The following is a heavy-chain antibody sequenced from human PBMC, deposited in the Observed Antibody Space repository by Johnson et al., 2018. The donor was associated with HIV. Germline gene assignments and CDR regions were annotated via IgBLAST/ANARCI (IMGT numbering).Heavy chain of an antibody. D-gene: IGHD3-22*01. CDR3: AKGDYYDSRAAFDV. CDR1: GFTFSSYA. V-gene: IGHV3-30-3*01. J-gene: IGHJ3*01. CDR2: ISYDGSNK. Sequence: QVQLVESGGGVVQPGRSLRLSCAASGFTFSSYAMHWVRQGPGKGLEWVALISYDGSNKYYADSVKGRFTISRDNSKNTLYLQMNSLRVEDTAVYYCAKGDYYDSRAAFDVWGRGTMVTVSS.